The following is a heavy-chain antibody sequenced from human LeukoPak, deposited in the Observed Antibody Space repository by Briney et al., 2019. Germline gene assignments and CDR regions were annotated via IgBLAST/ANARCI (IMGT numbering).Heavy chain of an antibody. V-gene: IGHV3-74*01. CDR1: GFTFSRYW. Sequence: GGSLRLSCAASGFTFSRYWMHWVRQAPGKGLVWVSRINSDGSSSTYADSVKGRFTISRDNAKNTLYLQMNSLRVEDTAVYYCARSEYSFDYWGQGTLVIVSS. J-gene: IGHJ4*02. CDR2: INSDGSSS. CDR3: ARSEYSFDY.